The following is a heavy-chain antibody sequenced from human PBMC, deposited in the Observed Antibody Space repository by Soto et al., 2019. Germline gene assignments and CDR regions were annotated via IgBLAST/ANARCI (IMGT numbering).Heavy chain of an antibody. D-gene: IGHD3-10*01. CDR3: ARRMGRFGDYYYGMDV. CDR1: GYSFTSYW. V-gene: IGHV5-51*01. CDR2: IYPGDSDT. Sequence: GESLKISCKGSGYSFTSYWIGWVRQMPGKGLEWMGIIYPGDSDTRYSPSFQGQVTISADKSISTAYLQWSSLKASDTAMYYRARRMGRFGDYYYGMDVWGQGTTVTVSS. J-gene: IGHJ6*02.